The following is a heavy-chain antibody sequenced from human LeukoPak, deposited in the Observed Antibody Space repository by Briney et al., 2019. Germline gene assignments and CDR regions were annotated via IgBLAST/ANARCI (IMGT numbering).Heavy chain of an antibody. V-gene: IGHV4-59*08. D-gene: IGHD4-17*01. J-gene: IGHJ4*02. CDR3: ARRNTADASIDF. CDR1: GGSIIGHW. Sequence: KPSETLSLTCSVSGGSIIGHWWSWIRQPPGKGLEWIGDVFYSGSNNYNPSLKSRLTISLDTSKIQFSLNLRSVTATDTAMYYCARRNTADASIDFWGQGTLVTASS. CDR2: VFYSGSN.